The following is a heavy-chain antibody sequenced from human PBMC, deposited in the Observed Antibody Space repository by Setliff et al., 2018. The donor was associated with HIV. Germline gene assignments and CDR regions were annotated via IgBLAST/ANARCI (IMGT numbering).Heavy chain of an antibody. V-gene: IGHV4-59*01. J-gene: IGHJ5*02. CDR2: IFYSGTT. CDR3: ARSTYYYGSGKGSGWFDP. CDR1: GAPLSSYY. D-gene: IGHD3-10*01. Sequence: SETLSLTCTVSGAPLSSYYLNWIRQPPGKGLEWIGYIFYSGTTNYNPSLKSRVTMSVDASKNQFSLILSSVTAADTAVYYCARSTYYYGSGKGSGWFDPWGQGTLVTVS.